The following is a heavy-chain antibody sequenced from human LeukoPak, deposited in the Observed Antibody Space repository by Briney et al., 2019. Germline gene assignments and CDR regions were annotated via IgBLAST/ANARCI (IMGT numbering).Heavy chain of an antibody. V-gene: IGHV3-74*01. J-gene: IGHJ4*02. CDR2: IKGDGIST. D-gene: IGHD3-3*01. Sequence: GGSLRLSCAASGCDFSSNWMRWVRHAPGQGLVWVSRIKGDGISTNYAVSVKGRFTISRDIAKNTLYLQMNSLRAEDTGVYYCAKDHYWSIDYWGRGTLVTVSS. CDR3: AKDHYWSIDY. CDR1: GCDFSSNW.